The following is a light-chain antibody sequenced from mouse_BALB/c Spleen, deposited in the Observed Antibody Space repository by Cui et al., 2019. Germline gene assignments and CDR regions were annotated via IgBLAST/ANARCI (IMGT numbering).Light chain of an antibody. CDR1: KDICNY. V-gene: IGKV10-96*01. CDR2: NTS. Sequence: DMQMPQTTSSLSASRGNRITISSSASKDICNYLNWYQQKPDVTAKLLIYNTSRLPSGVPARFSGSGSGTDYSLTISNMEQEDIATYYCQQGNRIPPTFGGGTKLELK. J-gene: IGKJ1*01. CDR3: QQGNRIPPT.